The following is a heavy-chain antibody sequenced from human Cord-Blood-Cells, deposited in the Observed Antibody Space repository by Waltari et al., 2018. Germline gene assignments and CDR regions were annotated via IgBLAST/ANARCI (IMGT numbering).Heavy chain of an antibody. CDR2: IYPGDSDT. Sequence: EVQLVQSGAEVKKPGESLKISCKGSGYSFTSYWIGWVRPMPGKGLEWMGIIYPGDSDTRYSPSFQGQVTISADKSISTAYLQWSSLKASDTAMYYCARQRGYYDILTGYYAFDIWGQGTMVTVSS. J-gene: IGHJ3*02. CDR3: ARQRGYYDILTGYYAFDI. CDR1: GYSFTSYW. V-gene: IGHV5-51*01. D-gene: IGHD3-9*01.